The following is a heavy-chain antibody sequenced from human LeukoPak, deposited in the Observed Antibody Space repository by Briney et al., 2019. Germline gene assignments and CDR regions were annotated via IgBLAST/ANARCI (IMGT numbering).Heavy chain of an antibody. V-gene: IGHV1-18*01. CDR1: GYTFTSYG. CDR2: ISAYNGNT. D-gene: IGHD5-12*01. CDR3: ARASGYSGTYYYYGMDV. J-gene: IGHJ6*02. Sequence: GASVKVSCKASGYTFTSYGISWVRQAPGQGLEWMGWISAYNGNTNYAQKLQGRVTMTTDTSTSTAYMELRSLRSDDTAVYYCARASGYSGTYYYYGMDVWGQGTTVTVSS.